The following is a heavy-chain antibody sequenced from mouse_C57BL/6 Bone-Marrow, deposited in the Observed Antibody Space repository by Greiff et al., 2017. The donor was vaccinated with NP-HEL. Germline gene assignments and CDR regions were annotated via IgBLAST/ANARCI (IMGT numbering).Heavy chain of an antibody. V-gene: IGHV1-55*01. D-gene: IGHD2-4*01. CDR3: ARLGYDYHDY. CDR1: GYTFTSYW. Sequence: VQLQQPGAELVRPGASVKMSCKASGYTFTSYWITWVKQRPGQGLEWIGDIYPGSGSTNYNEKFKSKATLTVDTSSSTAYMKLSSLPSEDSAVYYCARLGYDYHDYWGQGTTLTVSS. J-gene: IGHJ2*01. CDR2: IYPGSGST.